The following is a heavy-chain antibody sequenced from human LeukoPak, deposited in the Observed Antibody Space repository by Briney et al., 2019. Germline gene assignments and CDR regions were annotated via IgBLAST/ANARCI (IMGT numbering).Heavy chain of an antibody. V-gene: IGHV3-23*01. J-gene: IGHJ4*02. CDR3: AKSLTGGTSPFDY. D-gene: IGHD3-9*01. Sequence: GGSLRLSCAASGFTFSSYAMTWVRQAPGKGVEWVSALSGSGGSTYYADSVKGRFTISRDNSKNTLYLQMNSLRAEDTAVYYCAKSLTGGTSPFDYWGQGTLVTVSS. CDR2: LSGSGGST. CDR1: GFTFSSYA.